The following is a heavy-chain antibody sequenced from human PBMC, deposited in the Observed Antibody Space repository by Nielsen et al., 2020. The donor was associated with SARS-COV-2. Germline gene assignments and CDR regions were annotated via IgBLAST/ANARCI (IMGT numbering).Heavy chain of an antibody. CDR1: GFTFSTYS. V-gene: IGHV3-21*01. CDR3: ARARYSSSFDAFDI. Sequence: GGSLRLSCAASGFTFSTYSMNWVRQAPGKGLEWVSSISSSSSYIYYADSVKGRFTISRDNAKNSLYLQMNSLRAEDTAAYYCARARYSSSFDAFDIWGQGTTVTVSS. D-gene: IGHD6-6*01. J-gene: IGHJ3*02. CDR2: ISSSSSYI.